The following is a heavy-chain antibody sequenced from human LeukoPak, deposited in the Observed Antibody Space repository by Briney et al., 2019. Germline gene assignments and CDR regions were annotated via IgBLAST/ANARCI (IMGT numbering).Heavy chain of an antibody. Sequence: PSETLSLTCAVYGGSFSGYYWSWIRQPPGKGLEWIGEINHSGSTNYNPSLKSRVTISVDTSKNQFSLKLSSVTAADTAVYYCAKSPPVGFWSGYYTEPYYFDYWGQGTLVTVSS. CDR3: AKSPPVGFWSGYYTEPYYFDY. V-gene: IGHV4-34*01. CDR2: INHSGST. J-gene: IGHJ4*02. CDR1: GGSFSGYY. D-gene: IGHD3-3*01.